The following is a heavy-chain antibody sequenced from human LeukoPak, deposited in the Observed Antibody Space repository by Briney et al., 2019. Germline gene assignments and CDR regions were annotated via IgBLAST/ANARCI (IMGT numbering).Heavy chain of an antibody. CDR3: ACRKYYSTWSDP. CDR1: GQSFSDYW. J-gene: IGHJ5*02. D-gene: IGHD3-10*01. Sequence: GESLKISCKISGQSFSDYWIGWVRQVPGKGLEWMGIIYPGGSETQYSPAFQGQVTISADKSINTAYLQWSSLKASDTAIYYCACRKYYSTWSDPWGQGTLVTVSS. CDR2: IYPGGSET. V-gene: IGHV5-51*01.